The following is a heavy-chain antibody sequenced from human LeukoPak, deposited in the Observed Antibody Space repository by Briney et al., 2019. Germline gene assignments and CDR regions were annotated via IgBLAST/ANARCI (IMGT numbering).Heavy chain of an antibody. CDR2: IKQDGSEK. CDR1: GFTFSSYW. J-gene: IGHJ4*02. D-gene: IGHD6-13*01. Sequence: PGGSLRLSCAASGFTFSSYWMSWVRQAPGKVLEWVANIKQDGSEKYYVDSVKGRFTISRDNAKNSLYLQMNSLRAEDTAVYYCATGYSSSWFKKHFDYWGQGTLVTVSS. V-gene: IGHV3-7*01. CDR3: ATGYSSSWFKKHFDY.